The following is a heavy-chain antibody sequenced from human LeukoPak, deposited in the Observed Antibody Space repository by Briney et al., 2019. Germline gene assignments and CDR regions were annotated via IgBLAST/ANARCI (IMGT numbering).Heavy chain of an antibody. CDR2: INPNSGGT. CDR1: GYTFTGYY. V-gene: IGHV1-2*02. D-gene: IGHD2-15*01. J-gene: IGHJ5*02. CDR3: ARDEDIVGEDWFDP. Sequence: ASVKVSCKASGYTFTGYYMHWVRQAPGQGLEWMGWINPNSGGTNYAQKFQGRVTMTRDTSISTAYMELSRLRSDDTAVYYCARDEDIVGEDWFDPWGQGTLATVSS.